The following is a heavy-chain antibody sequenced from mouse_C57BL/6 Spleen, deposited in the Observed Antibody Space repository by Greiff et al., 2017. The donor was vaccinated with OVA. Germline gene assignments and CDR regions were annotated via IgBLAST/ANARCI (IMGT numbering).Heavy chain of an antibody. CDR3: ARGGAYGGYYGDYAMDY. V-gene: IGHV1-80*01. CDR1: GYAFSSYW. Sequence: VQLQQSGAELVKPGASVKISCKASGYAFSSYWMNWVKQRPGKGLEWIGQIYPGDGDTNYNGKFKGKATLTADKSSSTAYMQLSSLTSEDSAVYFCARGGAYGGYYGDYAMDYWGQGTSVTVSS. J-gene: IGHJ4*01. CDR2: IYPGDGDT. D-gene: IGHD2-3*01.